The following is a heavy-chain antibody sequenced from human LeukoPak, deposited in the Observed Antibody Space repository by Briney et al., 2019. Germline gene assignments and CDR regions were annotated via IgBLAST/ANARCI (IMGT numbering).Heavy chain of an antibody. V-gene: IGHV1-2*06. CDR1: GYTFTGYY. J-gene: IGHJ3*02. CDR2: INPNSGGT. Sequence: ASVKVSCKASGYTFTGYYMHWVRQAPGQGLEWMGRINPNSGGTNYAQKFQGRVTMTRDTSISTAYMELSRLRSDDTAVYYCARLKGSPNKAFDIWGQGTMVTVSS. CDR3: ARLKGSPNKAFDI. D-gene: IGHD1/OR15-1a*01.